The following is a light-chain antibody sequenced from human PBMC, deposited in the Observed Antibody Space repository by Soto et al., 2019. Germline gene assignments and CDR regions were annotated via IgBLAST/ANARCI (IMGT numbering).Light chain of an antibody. V-gene: IGKV3-15*01. CDR2: GAS. CDR1: QSVSSD. Sequence: EIVMTQSPATLSVSPGERATLSCRASQSVSSDLAWYQQKPGQAPRLLIYGASTRATAIPVRFSGSGSGTEFTLTISSLQSEDFAVYYCQQYNNWPLTFGGGTKVEIK. CDR3: QQYNNWPLT. J-gene: IGKJ4*01.